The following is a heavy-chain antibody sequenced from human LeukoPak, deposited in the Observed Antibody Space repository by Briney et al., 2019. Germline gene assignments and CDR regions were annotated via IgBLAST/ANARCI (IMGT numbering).Heavy chain of an antibody. CDR2: VYYSGST. D-gene: IGHD3-16*01. V-gene: IGHV4-39*07. CDR3: ARIYGDYVSGYFQH. J-gene: IGHJ1*01. CDR1: GGSISTTNYY. Sequence: SETLSLTCTVSGGSISTTNYYWGWIRQSPGKGLEWFGCVYYSGSTYYNPSLKSRVTISVDTSQNQFSLQLTSVTAADTAVYYCARIYGDYVSGYFQHWGQGTLVTVSS.